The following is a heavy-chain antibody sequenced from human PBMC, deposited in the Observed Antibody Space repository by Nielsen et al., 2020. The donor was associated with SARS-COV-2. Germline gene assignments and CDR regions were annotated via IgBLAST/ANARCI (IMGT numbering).Heavy chain of an antibody. J-gene: IGHJ6*02. Sequence: SGTLSLTCSVSGDSISGSDYYWTWIRQPPGKGLEWIGYIYYSGYTSYNPSLKSRVTISVDTSENQFSLELRSVTAADTAVYYCARDAYGDSSFYSYGLDVWGQGTTVAVSS. V-gene: IGHV4-30-4*01. CDR3: ARDAYGDSSFYSYGLDV. D-gene: IGHD4-17*01. CDR1: GDSISGSDYY. CDR2: IYYSGYT.